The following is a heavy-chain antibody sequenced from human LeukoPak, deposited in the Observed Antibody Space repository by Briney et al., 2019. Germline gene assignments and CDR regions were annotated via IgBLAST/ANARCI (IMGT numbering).Heavy chain of an antibody. CDR2: INQDLSET. V-gene: IGHV3-7*01. CDR3: ARDPSRGYNYGYGDY. Sequence: PGGSLRLSCAAAGFTFTSYWMSWVRQAPGKGPEWVAHINQDLSETYCVDSVRGRFSIARDNAKNSVYLQMNGLRAEDTAVYYCARDPSRGYNYGYGDYWGQGTLVTVSS. CDR1: GFTFTSYW. D-gene: IGHD5-18*01. J-gene: IGHJ4*02.